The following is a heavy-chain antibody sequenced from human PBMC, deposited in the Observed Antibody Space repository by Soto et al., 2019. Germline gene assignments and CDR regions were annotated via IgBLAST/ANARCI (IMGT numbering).Heavy chain of an antibody. CDR1: GFTFSDHY. CDR3: AREDYYDGSGYYSY. V-gene: IGHV3-11*05. Sequence: QVQLVESGGGLVKPGGSLRLSCAASGFTFSDHYMSWIRQAPGKGLEWISYISSSSDYTNYADSVKGRFTISRDNAKNSLYLQMNSLRAEDTAVYYCAREDYYDGSGYYSYWGQGTLVSVSS. J-gene: IGHJ4*02. CDR2: ISSSSDYT. D-gene: IGHD3-22*01.